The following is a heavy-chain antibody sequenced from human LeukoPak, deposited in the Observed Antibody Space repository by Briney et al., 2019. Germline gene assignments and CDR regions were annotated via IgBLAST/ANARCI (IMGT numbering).Heavy chain of an antibody. CDR1: GGSVSSGSYY. V-gene: IGHV4-61*01. CDR2: IYYSGST. J-gene: IGHJ6*02. Sequence: SETLSLTCTVSGGSVSSGSYYWSWIRQPPGKGLEWIGYIYYSGSTNYNPSLKSRVTISVDTSKNQFSLKLSSVTAADTAVYYCVRGPHDYGDYYYYGMDVWGQGTTVTVSS. CDR3: VRGPHDYGDYYYYGMDV. D-gene: IGHD4-17*01.